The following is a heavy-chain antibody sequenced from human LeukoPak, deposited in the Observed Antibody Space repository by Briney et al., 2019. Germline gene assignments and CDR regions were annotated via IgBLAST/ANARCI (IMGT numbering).Heavy chain of an antibody. CDR3: AKDNRGYFDF. V-gene: IGHV3-30*18. D-gene: IGHD3-16*01. J-gene: IGHJ4*02. Sequence: GGSLRLSCAASGFTFYSYGMHWVRQASGKGLEWVALISYNGRNNYYADSVKGRFTISRDNSKNTLYLQVSSLRTEDTAVYFCAKDNRGYFDFWGQGTLVTVSS. CDR1: GFTFYSYG. CDR2: ISYNGRNN.